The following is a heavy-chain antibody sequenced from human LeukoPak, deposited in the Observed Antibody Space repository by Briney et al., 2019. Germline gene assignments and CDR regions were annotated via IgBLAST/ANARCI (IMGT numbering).Heavy chain of an antibody. CDR2: IYYSGST. Sequence: SETLSLTCTVSGGSISSYYWSWIRQPPGKGLEWIGYIYYSGSTNYNPSLKSRVTISVDTSTNQFSLKLSSVTAADTAVYYCARGAGDYGDYAIDYWGQGTLVTVSS. D-gene: IGHD4-17*01. CDR3: ARGAGDYGDYAIDY. J-gene: IGHJ4*02. CDR1: GGSISSYY. V-gene: IGHV4-59*01.